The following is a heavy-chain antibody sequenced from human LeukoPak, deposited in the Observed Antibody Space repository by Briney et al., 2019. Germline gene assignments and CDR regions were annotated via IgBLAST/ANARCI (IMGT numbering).Heavy chain of an antibody. CDR3: ARVDYYDSSGFYYFDY. CDR1: GFTFSTYD. Sequence: GGSLRLSCAASGFTFSTYDMHWVRQATGKGLEWASAIGIAGDTYYLGSVKGRFTISRENAKKSLYLQMNSLRAEDTAVYYCARVDYYDSSGFYYFDYWGQGTLVTVSS. D-gene: IGHD3-22*01. CDR2: IGIAGDT. V-gene: IGHV3-13*01. J-gene: IGHJ4*02.